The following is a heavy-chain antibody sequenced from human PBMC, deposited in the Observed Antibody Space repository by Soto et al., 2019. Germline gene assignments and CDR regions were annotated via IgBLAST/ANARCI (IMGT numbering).Heavy chain of an antibody. CDR3: AKDVMSSSSWSEYFQH. CDR1: GFTVSSNY. CDR2: IYSGGST. D-gene: IGHD2-2*01. J-gene: IGHJ1*01. V-gene: IGHV3-66*01. Sequence: GGSLRLSCAASGFTVSSNYMSWVRQAPGKGLEWVSVIYSGGSTYYADSVKGRFTISRDNSKNTLYLQMNSLRAEDTAVYYCAKDVMSSSSWSEYFQHWGQGTLVTVSS.